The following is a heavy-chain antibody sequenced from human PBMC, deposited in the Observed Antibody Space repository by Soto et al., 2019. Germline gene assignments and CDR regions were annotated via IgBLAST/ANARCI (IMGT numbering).Heavy chain of an antibody. Sequence: KVSSEASGGTFSSYASSWVRHAPGQGLEWMGGIIPIFGTANYAQKFQGRVTITADESTSTAYMELSSLRSEDTAVYYCARVNAIFGVVTTRPDYYYYGMDVWGQGTTVTVSS. J-gene: IGHJ6*02. CDR1: GGTFSSYA. CDR3: ARVNAIFGVVTTRPDYYYYGMDV. CDR2: IIPIFGTA. D-gene: IGHD3-3*01. V-gene: IGHV1-69*01.